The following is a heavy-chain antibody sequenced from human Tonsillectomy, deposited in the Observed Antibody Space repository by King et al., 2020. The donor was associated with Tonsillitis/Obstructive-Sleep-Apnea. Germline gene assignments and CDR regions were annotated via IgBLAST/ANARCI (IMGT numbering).Heavy chain of an antibody. D-gene: IGHD6-19*01. CDR1: GYSFTSYW. V-gene: IGHV5-10-1*03. CDR3: ARHVAGTYYYYYHGLDV. CDR2: IDPSDSYS. J-gene: IGHJ6*02. Sequence: QLLQSGAEVKKPGESLRISCKGSGYSFTSYWITWVRQMPGKGLEWMGRIDPSDSYSDYSPSFQGHVTISADKSISTAYLQGGSLKASDTAMYYCARHVAGTYYYYYHGLDVWAQGTTVIVSS.